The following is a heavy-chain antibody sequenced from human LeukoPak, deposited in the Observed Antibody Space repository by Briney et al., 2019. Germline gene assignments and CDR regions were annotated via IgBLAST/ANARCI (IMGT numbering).Heavy chain of an antibody. V-gene: IGHV3-11*04. J-gene: IGHJ3*02. CDR2: ITTTDTTK. Sequence: GGSLRLSCAASGFIFSDYNMNWVRQGPGKGLEWISYITTTDTTKYYTDSVKGRFTISRDNAKNSLYLQMHSLRAEDTAVYYCARGGFVFDIWGQGTVVTVSS. D-gene: IGHD3-10*01. CDR3: ARGGFVFDI. CDR1: GFIFSDYN.